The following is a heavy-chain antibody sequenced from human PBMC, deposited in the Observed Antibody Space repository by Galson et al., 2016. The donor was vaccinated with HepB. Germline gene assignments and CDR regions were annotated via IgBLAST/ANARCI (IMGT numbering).Heavy chain of an antibody. CDR2: VYWDDDK. J-gene: IGHJ4*02. CDR1: GLSLSAPGVA. D-gene: IGHD3-16*01. CDR3: ARLGDDPASLGSPEGGGFDY. Sequence: PALVKPTQTLTLTCTVSGLSLSAPGVAVGWFRQPPGEALEWLTLVYWDDDKRSTPSLNTRITVTRDSSKSQVVLSMTDMGPADRGTYFCARLGDDPASLGSPEGGGFDYWGQGSLVTVSS. V-gene: IGHV2-5*02.